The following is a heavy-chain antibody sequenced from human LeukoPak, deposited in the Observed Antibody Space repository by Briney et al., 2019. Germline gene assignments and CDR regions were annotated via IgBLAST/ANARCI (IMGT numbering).Heavy chain of an antibody. J-gene: IGHJ6*03. CDR1: GFTFSSYS. CDR2: ISSSSSYI. Sequence: GGSLRLSCAASGFTFSSYSMNWVRQAPGKGLEWVSSISSSSSYIYYADSVKGRFTISRDNSKNTLYLQMNSLRVEDTAVYYCAKAGRGGPITMVRGVKGDYYYMDVWGKGTTVTISS. CDR3: AKAGRGGPITMVRGVKGDYYYMDV. V-gene: IGHV3-21*04. D-gene: IGHD3-10*01.